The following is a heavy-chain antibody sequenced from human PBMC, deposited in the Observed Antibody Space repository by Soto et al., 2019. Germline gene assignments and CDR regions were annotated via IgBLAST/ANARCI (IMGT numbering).Heavy chain of an antibody. Sequence: DVNLLQSGGGSAQRGGSLRLSCATSGFTFSTYAMTGVRQVPGRGLQWVSTIIPVETGIYTVSVKGRFTIYRDNSRGIEYEQMHDQWVKEADVNYCANERLHTAGQRFDFDSWGQGSLVTVSS. CDR2: IIPVETG. V-gene: IGHV3-23*01. CDR3: ANERLHTAGQRFDFDS. J-gene: IGHJ4*02. CDR1: GFTFSTYA. D-gene: IGHD6-13*01.